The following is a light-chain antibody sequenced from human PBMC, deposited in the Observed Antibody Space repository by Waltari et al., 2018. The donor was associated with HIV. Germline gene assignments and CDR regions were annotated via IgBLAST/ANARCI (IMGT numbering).Light chain of an antibody. J-gene: IGKJ2*01. V-gene: IGKV4-1*01. Sequence: DIVMTQSPDSLAVSLGARATINCKSSQSVLSSSNHKNYLTWYQQKPGQPPKLLLFWASTRQSGVPDRFSGSGSGAEFTLTISSLQAEDVAVYYCQQCYSTPYTVGQGTKLEIK. CDR3: QQCYSTPYT. CDR1: QSVLSSSNHKNY. CDR2: WAS.